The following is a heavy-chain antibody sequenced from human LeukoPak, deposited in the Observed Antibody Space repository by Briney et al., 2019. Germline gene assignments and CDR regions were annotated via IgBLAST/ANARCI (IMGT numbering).Heavy chain of an antibody. CDR3: AGQNVPTPHDY. CDR2: ISAAGTT. Sequence: PSETLSLTCTVSGGSISSGGYYWSWIRQPPGKGLEWIAYISAAGTTFYNPSLKSRVTISLDRSKNQFSLNLTSITAADTAVYYCAGQNVPTPHDYWGQGTQVTVSS. J-gene: IGHJ4*02. D-gene: IGHD2-2*01. CDR1: GGSISSGGYY. V-gene: IGHV4-30-2*01.